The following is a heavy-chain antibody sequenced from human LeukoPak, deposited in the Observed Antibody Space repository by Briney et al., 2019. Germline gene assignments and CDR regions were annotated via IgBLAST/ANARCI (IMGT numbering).Heavy chain of an antibody. J-gene: IGHJ4*02. V-gene: IGHV3-74*03. CDR1: GFTFSRYW. D-gene: IGHD1-26*01. CDR3: TTVGTTSPIAEEYFDY. CDR2: ISPDGSTT. Sequence: GGSLRLSCAASGFTFSRYWMHWVRQAPGKGLMWVSRISPDGSTTLYADSVKGRFTISRDNAKNTLYLQMNSLGAEDTAVYYCTTVGTTSPIAEEYFDYWGQGTLVTVSS.